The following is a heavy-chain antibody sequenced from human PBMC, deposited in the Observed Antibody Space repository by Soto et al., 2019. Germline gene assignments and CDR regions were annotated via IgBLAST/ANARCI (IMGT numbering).Heavy chain of an antibody. Sequence: ASVKVSCKASGYIFTSYEINWVRQATGQRLEWMGWMNPENGNTGYAQKFQGRVTITRNTSASTAYMELSSLRSEDTAVYYCARGNLRGNFDYWGQGTLVTVSS. V-gene: IGHV1-8*01. CDR3: ARGNLRGNFDY. J-gene: IGHJ4*02. CDR1: GYIFTSYE. CDR2: MNPENGNT. D-gene: IGHD6-13*01.